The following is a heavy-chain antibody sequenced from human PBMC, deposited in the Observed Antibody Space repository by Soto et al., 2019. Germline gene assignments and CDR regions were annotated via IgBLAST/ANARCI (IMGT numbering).Heavy chain of an antibody. J-gene: IGHJ1*01. D-gene: IGHD3-3*01. CDR2: IYPGDSDT. CDR1: GYSFTSYW. V-gene: IGHV5-51*01. Sequence: GESLKISCKGSGYSFTSYWIGWVRQMPGKGLEWMGIIYPGDSDTRYSPSFQGQVTISADKSISTAYLQWSSLKASDTAMYYCARGGLGSYDFWSGEYFQHWGQGTLVTVSS. CDR3: ARGGLGSYDFWSGEYFQH.